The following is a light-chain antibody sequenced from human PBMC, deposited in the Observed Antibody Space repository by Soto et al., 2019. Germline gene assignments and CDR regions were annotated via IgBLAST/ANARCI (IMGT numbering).Light chain of an antibody. Sequence: QSALTQPASVSGSPGQSITISCTGTSSDVGGYNYVSWYQQHPGKAPKLMIYEVSNRPPGVSNRFSGSKSGNTASLTISGLQAEDEADYYCSSYTSSSILFGGGTKLTVL. J-gene: IGLJ2*01. V-gene: IGLV2-14*01. CDR2: EVS. CDR1: SSDVGGYNY. CDR3: SSYTSSSIL.